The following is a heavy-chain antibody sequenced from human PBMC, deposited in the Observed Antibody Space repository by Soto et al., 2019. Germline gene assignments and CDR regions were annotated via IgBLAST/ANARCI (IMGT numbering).Heavy chain of an antibody. J-gene: IGHJ5*02. V-gene: IGHV4-59*08. Sequence: SETQSLTCTVSGSSITSSYGNWFRQSPGKGLEWIGQISDRGDINYNPPLESRVAISTDTSKNQVSLTLTAVNAADTAVYFCARGRHWFGPWGQGTLVTVSS. CDR1: GSSITSSY. CDR3: ARGRHWFGP. CDR2: ISDRGDI.